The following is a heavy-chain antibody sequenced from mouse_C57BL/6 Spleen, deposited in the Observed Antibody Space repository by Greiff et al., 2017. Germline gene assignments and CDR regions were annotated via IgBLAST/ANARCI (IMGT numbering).Heavy chain of an antibody. J-gene: IGHJ2*01. CDR2: IDPSDSET. CDR1: GYTFTSYW. V-gene: IGHV1-52*01. Sequence: VQLQQPGAELVRPGSSVKLSCKASGYTFTSYWMHWVKQRPIQGLEWIGNIDPSDSETHYNQKFKDKATLTVDKSSSTAYMQLSSLTSEDSAVYYCARGEEKITTVVAPDYWGQGTTRTVSS. D-gene: IGHD1-1*01. CDR3: ARGEEKITTVVAPDY.